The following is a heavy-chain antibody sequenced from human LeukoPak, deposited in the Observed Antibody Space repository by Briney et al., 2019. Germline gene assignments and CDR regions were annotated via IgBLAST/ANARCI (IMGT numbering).Heavy chain of an antibody. V-gene: IGHV3-15*01. Sequence: GGSLRLSYGASGFIFRNAYMTWVRQAPGKGLEWVGRIKSNPAGGTADYGAAVKGRFTISRDDSRNMMYLQLRNVRAEDTAVYYCTTLSYDVHYWGQGTLVTVSS. D-gene: IGHD3-3*01. CDR2: IKSNPAGGTA. CDR1: GFIFRNAY. CDR3: TTLSYDVHY. J-gene: IGHJ4*02.